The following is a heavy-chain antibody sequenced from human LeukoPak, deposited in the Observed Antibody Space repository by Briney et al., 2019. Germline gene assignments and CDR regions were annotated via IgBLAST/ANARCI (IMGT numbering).Heavy chain of an antibody. CDR2: IYYSGST. D-gene: IGHD2-2*01. CDR3: ARGRRGYCSSNSCPSTDP. CDR1: GGSISSGDYY. Sequence: SQTLSLTCTVAGGSISSGDYYWSWIRQPPGKGLEWIGYIYYSGSTYYNPSLKSRITISVDTSKNQFSLKLSSVTAADTAVYYCARGRRGYCSSNSCPSTDPWGQGTLVTVSS. V-gene: IGHV4-30-4*01. J-gene: IGHJ5*02.